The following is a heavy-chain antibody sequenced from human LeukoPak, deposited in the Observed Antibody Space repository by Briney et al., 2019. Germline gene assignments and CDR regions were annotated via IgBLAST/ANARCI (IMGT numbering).Heavy chain of an antibody. V-gene: IGHV4-39*01. Sequence: PSETLSLTCTVYGGSISSSSYSWGWIRQPPGKGLEWIGSIYYSGSTYYNPSLNSRVTISVDTSKNQFSLKLSSVTAADTAVYYCARVRVVPYYFDYWGQGTLVTVSS. D-gene: IGHD3-3*01. CDR3: ARVRVVPYYFDY. J-gene: IGHJ4*02. CDR1: GGSISSSSYS. CDR2: IYYSGST.